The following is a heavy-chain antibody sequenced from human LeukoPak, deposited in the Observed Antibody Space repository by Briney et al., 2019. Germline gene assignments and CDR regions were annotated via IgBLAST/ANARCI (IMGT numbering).Heavy chain of an antibody. Sequence: PGGSLRLSCAASGLIFSSYAMSWVRQAPGKGLEWVSAISGSGGSTYYAGSVKGRFTISRDNSKNTLYLQMNSLRAEDTAVYYCARMSYYDSSGYYYWGQGTLVTVSS. V-gene: IGHV3-23*01. CDR3: ARMSYYDSSGYYY. CDR2: ISGSGGST. D-gene: IGHD3-22*01. J-gene: IGHJ4*02. CDR1: GLIFSSYA.